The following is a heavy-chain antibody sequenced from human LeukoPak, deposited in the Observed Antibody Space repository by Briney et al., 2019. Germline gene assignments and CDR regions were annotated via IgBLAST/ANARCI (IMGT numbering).Heavy chain of an antibody. Sequence: GGSLRLSCAASGFTVSSNYMSWVRQAPGKGLEWVSVIYSGGNTYYADSVKGRFTISRDNSKNTLYLQMNSLRAEDTAVYYCARGYLTGYFDYWGQGTLVTVSS. V-gene: IGHV3-66*01. CDR1: GFTVSSNY. D-gene: IGHD1-20*01. CDR3: ARGYLTGYFDY. J-gene: IGHJ4*02. CDR2: IYSGGNT.